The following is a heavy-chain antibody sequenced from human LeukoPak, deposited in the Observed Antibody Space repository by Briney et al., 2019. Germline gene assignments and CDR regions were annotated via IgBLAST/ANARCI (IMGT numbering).Heavy chain of an antibody. CDR3: ARWAASCSSANCPYYLDY. CDR1: GDTFSSYA. V-gene: IGHV1-69*04. CDR2: IIPVFAKT. Sequence: SVKVSCKASGDTFSSYAISWVRQAPGQGLEWMGRIIPVFAKTECTQKFRGRVTITADKSTSTAFMELSSLTSEDTAVYYCARWAASCSSANCPYYLDYWGQGALVTVSS. J-gene: IGHJ4*02. D-gene: IGHD2-2*01.